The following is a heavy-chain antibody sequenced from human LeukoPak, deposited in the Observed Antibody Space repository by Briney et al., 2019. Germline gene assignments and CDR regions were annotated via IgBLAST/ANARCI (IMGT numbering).Heavy chain of an antibody. CDR3: AGHAGIVGARYFDL. CDR2: IYHSGST. V-gene: IGHV4-38-2*01. J-gene: IGHJ2*01. D-gene: IGHD1-26*01. CDR1: GYSISSGYY. Sequence: SETLSLTCAVSGYSISSGYYWGWIRQPPGKGLEWIGSIYHSGSTYYNPSLKSRVTISVDTSKNQFSLKLSSVTAADTAVYYCAGHAGIVGARYFDLWGRGTLVTVSS.